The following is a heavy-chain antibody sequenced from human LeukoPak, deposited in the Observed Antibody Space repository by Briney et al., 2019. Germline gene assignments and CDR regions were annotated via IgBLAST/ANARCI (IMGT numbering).Heavy chain of an antibody. CDR3: AIPNTNNWPFDY. Sequence: SETLSLTCTVTGGSTSSSSYYRGWVRQPPGKGLEWIGSIYSVGSTYYNPSLKSRVTISVDTSKNQFSLKLSSVTAADTAVYYCAIPNTNNWPFDYWSQGTLVTVSS. D-gene: IGHD1-1*01. CDR1: GGSTSSSSYY. CDR2: IYSVGST. V-gene: IGHV4-39*01. J-gene: IGHJ4*02.